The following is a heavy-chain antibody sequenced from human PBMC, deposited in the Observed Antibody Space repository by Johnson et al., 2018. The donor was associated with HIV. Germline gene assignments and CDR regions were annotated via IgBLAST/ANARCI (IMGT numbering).Heavy chain of an antibody. V-gene: IGHV3-30*14. D-gene: IGHD1-1*01. J-gene: IGHJ3*02. CDR1: GFTFSNAW. Sequence: QVQLVESGGGVVRPGASLRVSCAASGFTFSNAWMHWVRQAPGKGLEWVAVISFDGSNKYYADSVKGRFSISRDNSKNTLYIQMNSLRAEDTAVYYCARGTGTDDAFDIWGQGTMVTVSS. CDR2: ISFDGSNK. CDR3: ARGTGTDDAFDI.